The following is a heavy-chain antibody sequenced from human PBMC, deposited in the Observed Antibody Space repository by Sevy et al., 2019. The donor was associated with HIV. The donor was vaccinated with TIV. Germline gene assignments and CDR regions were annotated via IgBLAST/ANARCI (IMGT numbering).Heavy chain of an antibody. V-gene: IGHV3-23*01. J-gene: IGHJ4*02. CDR1: GFTFTSQA. CDR3: VKVAGSGTYYSGDFDY. Sequence: GGSLRLSCAASGFTFTSQAMSCVRQAPGKGLEWVSGISSSGASTYYAESAKGRFTISRDNSKSTLYLQMNSLRAEDTALYYCVKVAGSGTYYSGDFDYWGQGTLVTVSS. CDR2: ISSSGAST. D-gene: IGHD3-10*01.